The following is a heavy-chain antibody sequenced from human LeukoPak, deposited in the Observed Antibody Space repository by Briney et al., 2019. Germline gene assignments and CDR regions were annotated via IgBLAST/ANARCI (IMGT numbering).Heavy chain of an antibody. Sequence: SVKVSCKASGGTFSSYAISWVRQAPGQGLEWMGRIIPIFGTANYAQKLQGRVTMTTDTSTSTAYMELRSLRSDDTAVYYCARDQWSYDFWSGYPPFDYWGQGTLVTVSS. CDR3: ARDQWSYDFWSGYPPFDY. J-gene: IGHJ4*02. V-gene: IGHV1-69*05. D-gene: IGHD3-3*01. CDR2: IIPIFGTA. CDR1: GGTFSSYA.